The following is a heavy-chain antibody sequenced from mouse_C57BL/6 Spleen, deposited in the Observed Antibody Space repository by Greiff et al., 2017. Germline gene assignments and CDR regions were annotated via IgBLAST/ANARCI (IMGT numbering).Heavy chain of an antibody. Sequence: EVQRVESGGGLVKPGGSLKLSCAASGFTFSSYAMSWVRQTPEKRLEWVATISDGGSYTYYPDNVKGRFTISRDNAKNNLYLQMSHLKSEDTAMYYCARDRGTTVVATRYFDGWGTGTTVTVSS. CDR2: ISDGGSYT. V-gene: IGHV5-4*01. D-gene: IGHD1-1*01. CDR1: GFTFSSYA. J-gene: IGHJ1*03. CDR3: ARDRGTTVVATRYFDG.